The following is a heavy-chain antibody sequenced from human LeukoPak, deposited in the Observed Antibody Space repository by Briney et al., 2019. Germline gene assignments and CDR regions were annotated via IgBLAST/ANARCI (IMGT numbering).Heavy chain of an antibody. CDR1: GGSISSGGYY. D-gene: IGHD3-9*01. CDR2: IYHSGST. CDR3: ARGVRYFDWLSNPAGYFDY. J-gene: IGHJ4*02. V-gene: IGHV4-30-2*01. Sequence: SQTLSLTCTVSGGSISSGGYYWSWIRQPPGKGLEWIGYIYHSGSTYYNPSLKSRVTISVDRSKNQFSLKLNSVTAADTAVYYCARGVRYFDWLSNPAGYFDYWGQGTLVTVSS.